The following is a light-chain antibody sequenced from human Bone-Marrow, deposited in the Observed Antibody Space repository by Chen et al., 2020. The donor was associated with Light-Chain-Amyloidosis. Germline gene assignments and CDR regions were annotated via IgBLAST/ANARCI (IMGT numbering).Light chain of an antibody. CDR1: DLPTKY. J-gene: IGLJ2*01. V-gene: IGLV3-25*03. CDR2: RDT. CDR3: QSADSSGTYEVI. Sequence: SYELTQPPSVSVSPGQTARITCSGDDLPTKYAYWYQQKPGQAPVLVIHRDTERPSGISERFSGASSGRNATWTISGVQAEDEADYHCQSADSSGTYEVIFGGGTKLTVL.